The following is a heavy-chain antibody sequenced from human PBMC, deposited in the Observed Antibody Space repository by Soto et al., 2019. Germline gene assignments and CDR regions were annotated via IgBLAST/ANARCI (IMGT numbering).Heavy chain of an antibody. CDR1: GFTFGSYG. D-gene: IGHD3-10*01. Sequence: PGGSLRLSCAASGFTFGSYGMHWVRQAPGKGLEWVAIISYDGKNRYYADSVKGRFTISRDDSKSTLYLQMNSLTAEDTAVYYCTKGEDPSMVWLFDAWGQGTLVTVSS. J-gene: IGHJ4*02. V-gene: IGHV3-30*18. CDR2: ISYDGKNR. CDR3: TKGEDPSMVWLFDA.